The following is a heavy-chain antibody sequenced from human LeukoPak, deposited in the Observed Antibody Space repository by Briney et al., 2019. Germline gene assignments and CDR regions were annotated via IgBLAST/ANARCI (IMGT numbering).Heavy chain of an antibody. CDR3: ARHPLCSSTSCFPYYFDY. D-gene: IGHD2-2*01. V-gene: IGHV4-34*01. Sequence: SETLSLTCAVYGGSFSGYYWSWIRQPPGKGLEWIGEINHSGSTNYNPSLKSRVTISVDTSKNQFSLKLSSVTAADAAVYYCARHPLCSSTSCFPYYFDYWGQGTLVTVSS. CDR1: GGSFSGYY. CDR2: INHSGST. J-gene: IGHJ4*02.